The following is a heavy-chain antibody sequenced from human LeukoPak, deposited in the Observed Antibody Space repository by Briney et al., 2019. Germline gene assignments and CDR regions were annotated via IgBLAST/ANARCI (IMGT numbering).Heavy chain of an antibody. CDR3: ASADGSGYRYY. D-gene: IGHD3-22*01. V-gene: IGHV3-23*01. CDR1: EYTFSNYA. Sequence: GGPLRLSCAASEYTFSNYAMSWVRQAPGKGLEWVSSIDSGGGSTYYADSVKGRFTISRDNSKTTLYLQMNSLRAEDTAIYYCASADGSGYRYYWGQGTLVTVSS. J-gene: IGHJ4*02. CDR2: IDSGGGST.